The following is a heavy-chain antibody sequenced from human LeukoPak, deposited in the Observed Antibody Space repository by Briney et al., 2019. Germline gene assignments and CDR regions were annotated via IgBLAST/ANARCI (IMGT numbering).Heavy chain of an antibody. Sequence: GGSLRLSCAASGFTFSSYSMNWVRQAPGKGLEWVSSISSSSSYIYYADSVKGRFTISRDSAKNSLYLQMNSLRAEDTAVYYCARDRAVTAYFDIWGQGTMVTVSS. J-gene: IGHJ3*02. V-gene: IGHV3-21*01. CDR2: ISSSSSYI. CDR1: GFTFSSYS. D-gene: IGHD2-21*02. CDR3: ARDRAVTAYFDI.